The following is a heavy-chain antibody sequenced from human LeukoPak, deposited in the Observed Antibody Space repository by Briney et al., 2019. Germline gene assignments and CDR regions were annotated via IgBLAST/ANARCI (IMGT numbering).Heavy chain of an antibody. D-gene: IGHD6-6*01. CDR3: ATGGSYSSSSYFDY. CDR1: GYTFTSYG. J-gene: IGHJ4*02. V-gene: IGHV1-18*01. Sequence: GASVKASCKASGYTFTSYGISWVRQAPGQGLEWMGWISAYNGNTNYAQKLQGRVTMTTDTSTSTAYMELRSLRSDDTAVYYRATGGSYSSSSYFDYWGQGTLVTVSS. CDR2: ISAYNGNT.